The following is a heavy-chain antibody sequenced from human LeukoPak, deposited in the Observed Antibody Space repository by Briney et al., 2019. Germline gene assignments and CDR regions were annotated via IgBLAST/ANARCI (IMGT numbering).Heavy chain of an antibody. CDR1: GFTFSDYY. V-gene: IGHV3-11*04. J-gene: IGHJ3*02. CDR3: ARDLSPGIAAAHDAFDI. D-gene: IGHD6-13*01. CDR2: ISSSGSTI. Sequence: GGSLRLSCAASGFTFSDYYMSWIRQAPGKGLEWVSYISSSGSTIYYADSVKGRFTISRDNAKNSLYLQMNSLRAEDTAVYYCARDLSPGIAAAHDAFDIWGQGTMVTVSS.